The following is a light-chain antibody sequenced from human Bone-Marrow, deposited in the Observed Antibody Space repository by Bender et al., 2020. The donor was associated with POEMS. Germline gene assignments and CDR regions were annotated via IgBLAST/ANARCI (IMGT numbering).Light chain of an antibody. J-gene: IGLJ1*01. CDR2: KDS. Sequence: SYELTQPPSVSVSPGQTARITCSGDALPKSYAYWYQQKPGQAPVLVIYKDSKRSSGIPERFSGSSSGTTVTLTISGVQAEDEADYYCTSYTSGSKVFGTGTKVTVL. CDR3: TSYTSGSKV. V-gene: IGLV3-25*03. CDR1: ALPKSY.